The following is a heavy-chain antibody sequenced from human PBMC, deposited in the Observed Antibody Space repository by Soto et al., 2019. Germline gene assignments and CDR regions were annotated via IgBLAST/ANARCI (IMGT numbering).Heavy chain of an antibody. J-gene: IGHJ6*02. Sequence: SETLSLTCTVSGGSISSGDYYWSWIRQPPGKGLEWIGYIYYSGSTYYNPSLKSRVTISVDTSKNQFSLKLSSVTAADTAVYYCARDSVTMVRGVIWGDHYYYYGMDVWGQGTTVTVSS. V-gene: IGHV4-30-4*01. CDR1: GGSISSGDYY. D-gene: IGHD3-10*01. CDR3: ARDSVTMVRGVIWGDHYYYYGMDV. CDR2: IYYSGST.